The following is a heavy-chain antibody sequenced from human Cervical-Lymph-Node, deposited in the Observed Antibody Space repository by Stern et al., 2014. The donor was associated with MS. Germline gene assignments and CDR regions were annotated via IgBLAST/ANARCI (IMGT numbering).Heavy chain of an antibody. D-gene: IGHD2-2*02. CDR3: ARGPYCSSTSCYSNGYYFYGLDV. CDR2: ISGYNGDT. J-gene: IGHJ6*02. V-gene: IGHV1-18*01. CDR1: GYTFSSFG. Sequence: VQLVQSGAEVRKPGASVKVSCRASGYTFSSFGISWVRRAPGQGLEWMGWISGYNGDTKYPQQVQGRVILTPATSPGTSHMDLTSLRSDDTAMYYCARGPYCSSTSCYSNGYYFYGLDVWGQGTTVTVSS.